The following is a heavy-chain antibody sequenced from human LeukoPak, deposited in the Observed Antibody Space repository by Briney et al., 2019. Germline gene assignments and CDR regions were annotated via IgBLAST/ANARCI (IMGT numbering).Heavy chain of an antibody. CDR1: GGSFSGYY. CDR3: ARGGQVVTPNPVDY. CDR2: INHSGST. Sequence: KPSETLSLTCAVYGGSFSGYYWSWIRQPPGKGLEWIGEINHSGSTNYNPSLKSRVTISVDTSKNQFSLKLSSVTAADTAVYYCARGGQVVTPNPVDYWGQGTLVTVSS. J-gene: IGHJ4*02. D-gene: IGHD4-23*01. V-gene: IGHV4-34*01.